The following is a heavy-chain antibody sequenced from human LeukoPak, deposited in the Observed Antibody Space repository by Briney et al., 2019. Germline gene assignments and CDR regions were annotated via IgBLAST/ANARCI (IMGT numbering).Heavy chain of an antibody. CDR3: TRTYSGSSIDY. CDR2: VHYSGST. V-gene: IGHV4-59*01. D-gene: IGHD1-26*01. J-gene: IGHJ4*02. Sequence: SETLSLTCTVSGGSISYYYWSWIRQPPGKGLEWIGYVHYSGSTNYNPSLKSRVTISVDTSKNQFSLKLTSVTAADTAIYYCTRTYSGSSIDYWGQGTLVTVSS. CDR1: GGSISYYY.